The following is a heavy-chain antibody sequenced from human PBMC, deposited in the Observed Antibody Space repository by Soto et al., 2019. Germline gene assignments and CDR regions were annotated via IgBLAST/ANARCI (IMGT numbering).Heavy chain of an antibody. CDR2: IYYSGST. CDR1: QDSIRSYY. CDR3: ARAYGGFDNGLDV. V-gene: IGHV4-59*01. J-gene: IGHJ6*02. D-gene: IGHD5-12*01. Sequence: SVLLSVTCTVSQDSIRSYYWTCIRQPPGKGLELIGYIYYSGSTRYNPSLKSRVTISVDMSKNQFSLKLSSVIAADTAVYYCARAYGGFDNGLDVWGQGTAVTVSS.